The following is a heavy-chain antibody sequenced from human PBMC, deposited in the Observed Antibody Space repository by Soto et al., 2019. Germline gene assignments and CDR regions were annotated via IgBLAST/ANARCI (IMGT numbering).Heavy chain of an antibody. CDR1: GGTFSSYA. CDR3: ARVPRLTTGTWGWFDP. D-gene: IGHD4-17*01. J-gene: IGHJ5*02. V-gene: IGHV1-69*01. Sequence: QVQLVQSGAEVKKPGSSVKVSCKASGGTFSSYAISWVRQAPGQGLECMGGIIPIFGTANYAQKFQGRVTITADESTSTAYMELSSLRSEDTAVYYCARVPRLTTGTWGWFDPWGQGTLVTVSS. CDR2: IIPIFGTA.